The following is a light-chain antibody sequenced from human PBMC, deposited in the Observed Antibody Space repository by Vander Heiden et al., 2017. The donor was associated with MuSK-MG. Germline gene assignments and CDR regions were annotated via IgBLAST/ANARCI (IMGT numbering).Light chain of an antibody. V-gene: IGKV1-39*01. J-gene: IGKJ4*01. CDR2: AAS. Sequence: DIQMTQSPSSLSASVGDRVPITCRPSQSISSYLNWYQQKPGKAPNLLIYAASSWQSGVPSRFSGSGSGTDFTLTISRLQPEDFATYYCQQSDSIPLTFGGGTKVEIK. CDR3: QQSDSIPLT. CDR1: QSISSY.